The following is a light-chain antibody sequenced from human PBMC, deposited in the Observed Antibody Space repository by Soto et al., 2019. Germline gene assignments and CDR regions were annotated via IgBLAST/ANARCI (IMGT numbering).Light chain of an antibody. CDR2: AAS. Sequence: DIQMTQSPSSLSASVGNRVTITCRASQSINSYLNWYQQKPGKAPNLLIYAASSLQSGVPSRFSGSGSGTEFTLTISSLQPDDFATYYCQQYNTYSTFGQGTRLEIK. J-gene: IGKJ5*01. CDR1: QSINSY. V-gene: IGKV1-39*01. CDR3: QQYNTYST.